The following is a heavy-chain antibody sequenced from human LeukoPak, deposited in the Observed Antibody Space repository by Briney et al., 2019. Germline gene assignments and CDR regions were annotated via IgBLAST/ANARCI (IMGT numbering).Heavy chain of an antibody. J-gene: IGHJ4*02. CDR2: IYYSXST. CDR1: GGSISSYY. V-gene: IGHV4-59*08. CDR3: ARLGIGVVPSAMLGDYYFDY. D-gene: IGHD2-2*01. Sequence: SETLSLTCTVSGGSISSYYWSWIRQPPGXGLEWIXYIYYSXSTNYNPSLQSRVTISVDTSKNQFSLKLTSVTAADTAVYYCARLGIGVVPSAMLGDYYFDYWGQGTLVTVSS.